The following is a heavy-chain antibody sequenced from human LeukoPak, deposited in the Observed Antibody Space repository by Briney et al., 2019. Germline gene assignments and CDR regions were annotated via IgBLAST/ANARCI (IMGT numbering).Heavy chain of an antibody. D-gene: IGHD2-8*01. V-gene: IGHV3-74*01. CDR3: ARGVAGYCTNGVCYPLDY. Sequence: LAGGSLRLSCAASGFTFSSYWMHWVRQAPGKGLVWVSRINSDGSSTSYADSVKGRFTISRDNAKNTLHLQMNSLRAEDTAVYYCARGVAGYCTNGVCYPLDYWGQGTLVTVSS. J-gene: IGHJ4*02. CDR2: INSDGSST. CDR1: GFTFSSYW.